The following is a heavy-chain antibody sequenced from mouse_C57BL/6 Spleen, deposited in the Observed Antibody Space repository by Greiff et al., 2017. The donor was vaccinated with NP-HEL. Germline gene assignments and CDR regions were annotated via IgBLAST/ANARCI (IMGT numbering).Heavy chain of an antibody. CDR1: GYTFTDYY. CDR2: IYPGSGNT. V-gene: IGHV1-76*01. CDR3: ARPDGYYGVLAY. J-gene: IGHJ3*01. D-gene: IGHD2-3*01. Sequence: LVESGAELVRPGASVKLSCKASGYTFTDYYINWVKQRPGQGLEWIARIYPGSGNTYYNEKFKGKATLTAEKSSSTAYMQLSSLTSEDSAVYFCARPDGYYGVLAYWGQGTLVTVSA.